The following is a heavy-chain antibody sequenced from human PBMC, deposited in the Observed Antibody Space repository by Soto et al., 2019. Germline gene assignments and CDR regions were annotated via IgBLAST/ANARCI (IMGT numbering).Heavy chain of an antibody. CDR3: ARLGAYYQSLDP. V-gene: IGHV4-30-2*01. CDR2: IYHSGST. Sequence: PSETLSLTCAVSGGSISSGGYSWSWIRQPPGKGLEWIGYIYHSGSTYYNPSLKSRVTISVDRSKSQFSLRLTSVTASDTAVYYCARLGAYYQSLDPWGQGTVVT. J-gene: IGHJ5*02. D-gene: IGHD2-21*01. CDR1: GGSISSGGYS.